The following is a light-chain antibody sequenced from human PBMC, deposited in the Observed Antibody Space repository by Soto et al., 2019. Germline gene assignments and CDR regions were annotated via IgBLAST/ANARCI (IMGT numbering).Light chain of an antibody. CDR3: NSYTSTSTYV. Sequence: QSALTQPASASGSPGQSITISCTGTTSDVGRYNYVSWYQQHPGKAPKLIIYDVSNRPSGVSNRFSGSKSDNTASLTISGQHDDDEADYYCNSYTSTSTYVFGTGTKLTVL. J-gene: IGLJ1*01. V-gene: IGLV2-14*01. CDR1: TSDVGRYNY. CDR2: DVS.